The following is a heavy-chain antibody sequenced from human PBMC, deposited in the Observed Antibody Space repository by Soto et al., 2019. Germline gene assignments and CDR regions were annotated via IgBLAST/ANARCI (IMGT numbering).Heavy chain of an antibody. CDR1: GFTFSNYG. J-gene: IGHJ4*02. CDR2: ISHDGDKK. CDR3: AKKRIVVVPAALYCFDY. V-gene: IGHV3-30*18. D-gene: IGHD2-2*01. Sequence: PGGSLRLSCAASGFTFSNYGIHWFRQAPGKGLEWVAVISHDGDKKYYADSVKGRFTVSRDNSKNTVYLQMNSLRAEDTAIYYCAKKRIVVVPAALYCFDYWGQGTLVTVSS.